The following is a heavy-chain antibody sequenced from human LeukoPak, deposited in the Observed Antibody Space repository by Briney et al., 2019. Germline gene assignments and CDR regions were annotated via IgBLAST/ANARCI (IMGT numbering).Heavy chain of an antibody. V-gene: IGHV3-30-3*01. CDR1: GFTFSSYA. D-gene: IGHD5-12*01. CDR2: ISYDGSNK. J-gene: IGHJ6*02. CDR3: ARDATPYYYYGMDV. Sequence: GGSLRLSCAASGFTFSSYAMHWVRQAPGKGLEWVAVISYDGSNKYYADSVKGRFTISRDNSKNTLYLQMNSLRAEDTAVYYCARDATPYYYYGMDVWGQGTTVIVSS.